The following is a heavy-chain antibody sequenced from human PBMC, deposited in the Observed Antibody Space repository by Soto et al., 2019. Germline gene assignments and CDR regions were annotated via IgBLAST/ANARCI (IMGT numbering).Heavy chain of an antibody. CDR1: GFTFSSYG. CDR2: ISGSGAYT. V-gene: IGHV3-23*01. CDR3: AKGLDSSGWYGVDAFDI. Sequence: VQLLESGGGLVQPGGSLRLSCAASGFTFSSYGMSWVRQAPGKGLEWVSGISGSGAYTYYADSVKGRFTISRDNSKSSLYLQMNSLRAEDTAVYYCAKGLDSSGWYGVDAFDIWGQGTMVTVSS. D-gene: IGHD6-13*01. J-gene: IGHJ3*02.